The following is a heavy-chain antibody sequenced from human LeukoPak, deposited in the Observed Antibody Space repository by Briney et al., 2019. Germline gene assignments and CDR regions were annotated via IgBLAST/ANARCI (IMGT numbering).Heavy chain of an antibody. J-gene: IGHJ4*02. V-gene: IGHV4-39*07. Sequence: PSETLSLTCTVSGGSISSGGYYWGWIRQPPGKGLEWIGSIYHSGSTYYNPSLKSRVTISVDTSKNQFSLKLSSVTAADTAVYYCANKVYCSTTSCYHAGYWGQGTLVTVSS. CDR3: ANKVYCSTTSCYHAGY. CDR1: GGSISSGGYY. CDR2: IYHSGST. D-gene: IGHD2-2*01.